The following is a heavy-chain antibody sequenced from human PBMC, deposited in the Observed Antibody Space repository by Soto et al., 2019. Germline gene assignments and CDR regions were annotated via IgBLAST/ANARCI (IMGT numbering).Heavy chain of an antibody. CDR1: GLSITDSEMG. V-gene: IGHV2-26*01. Sequence: QVTLKESGPVLVKPTETLTLRCTVSGLSITDSEMGVSWIRQPPGQPLEWLAHIDSSGEKSYRTFLKIRLAISKDTSKSQIVLTMTNMDPADTVTYYCARRHLAVAVSPWFDPWGQGIPVTVSS. CDR3: ARRHLAVAVSPWFDP. D-gene: IGHD6-19*01. CDR2: IDSSGEK. J-gene: IGHJ5*02.